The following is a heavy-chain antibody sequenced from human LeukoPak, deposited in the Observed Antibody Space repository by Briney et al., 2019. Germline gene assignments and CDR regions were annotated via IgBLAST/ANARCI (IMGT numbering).Heavy chain of an antibody. Sequence: PQASVTVSCKATGYTFTGYYLHLMRQAPGQGPEWMGWIDPNSGATNYEQRFQGRVSLTRETSISTAYMELTSLRPDDTAVYYCARSHGGNSFDNWGQGTLVTVSS. CDR2: IDPNSGAT. CDR1: GYTFTGYY. D-gene: IGHD4-23*01. V-gene: IGHV1-2*02. CDR3: ARSHGGNSFDN. J-gene: IGHJ4*02.